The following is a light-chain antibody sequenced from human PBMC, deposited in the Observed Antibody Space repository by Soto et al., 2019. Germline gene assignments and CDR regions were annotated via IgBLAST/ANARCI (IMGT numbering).Light chain of an antibody. CDR1: SXDVGGYNY. J-gene: IGLJ1*01. Sequence: QSVLTQPRSVSGSPGQSVTISCTGTSXDVGGYNYVSWYQQHPGKAPKLMIYDVSKRPSGVPDRLSGSKSGNTASLTISGLQAEDEADYYCCSYAGSYTYVFGTGTKV. CDR2: DVS. CDR3: CSYAGSYTYV. V-gene: IGLV2-11*01.